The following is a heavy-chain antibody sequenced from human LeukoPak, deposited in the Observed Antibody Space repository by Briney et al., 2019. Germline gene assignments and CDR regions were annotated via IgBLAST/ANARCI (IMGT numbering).Heavy chain of an antibody. CDR2: ISGSGGST. J-gene: IGHJ6*03. D-gene: IGHD6-6*01. Sequence: AGGSLRLSCAASGFTFSSYSMNWVRQAPGKGLEWVSAISGSGGSTYYADSVKGRFTISRDNSKNTLYLQMNSLRAEDTAVYYCAKDQRIAARASQGSYYMDVWGKGTTVTVSS. V-gene: IGHV3-23*01. CDR1: GFTFSSYS. CDR3: AKDQRIAARASQGSYYMDV.